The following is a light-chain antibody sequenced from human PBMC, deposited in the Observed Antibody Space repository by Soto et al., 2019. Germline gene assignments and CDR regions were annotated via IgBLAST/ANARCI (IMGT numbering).Light chain of an antibody. CDR2: EVT. V-gene: IGLV2-8*01. CDR1: SSDVGGYNY. J-gene: IGLJ3*02. CDR3: SAYAASNNFYFV. Sequence: QSVLTQPPSASGSPGQSVTISCTGTSSDVGGYNYVSWYQQYPGRAPKLMIYEVTKRPSGVPDRFSGSKSGNTASLTVSGLHAEDDADYYCSAYAASNNFYFVFGGGTKVTVL.